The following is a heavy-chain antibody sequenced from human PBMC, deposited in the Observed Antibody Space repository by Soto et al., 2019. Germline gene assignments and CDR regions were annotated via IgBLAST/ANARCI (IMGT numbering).Heavy chain of an antibody. J-gene: IGHJ6*02. CDR3: ARVYRFGEFRYGMDV. V-gene: IGHV1-2*02. Sequence: ASGKVSCKASGYTFTGYYMHWLRQAPGQGLEWMGWINPNSGGTNYAQKFQGRVTMTRDTSISTAYMELSRLRSDDTAVYYCARVYRFGEFRYGMDVWGQGTTVTVSS. CDR2: INPNSGGT. CDR1: GYTFTGYY. D-gene: IGHD3-10*01.